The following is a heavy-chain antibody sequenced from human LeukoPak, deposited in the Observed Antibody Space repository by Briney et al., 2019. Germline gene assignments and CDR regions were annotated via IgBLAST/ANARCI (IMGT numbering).Heavy chain of an antibody. D-gene: IGHD2-8*01. CDR2: VHYSGST. V-gene: IGHV4-59*01. CDR3: ARDNGPDKTFDF. Sequence: SETLSLTCTVSGGSISTYYWSWIRQPPGKGLEWIGYVHYSGSTNYNPSLKSRVTISLDTSKNQFSLKLSFVTAADTAVYFCARDNGPDKTFDFWGQGTMVTVSS. J-gene: IGHJ3*01. CDR1: GGSISTYY.